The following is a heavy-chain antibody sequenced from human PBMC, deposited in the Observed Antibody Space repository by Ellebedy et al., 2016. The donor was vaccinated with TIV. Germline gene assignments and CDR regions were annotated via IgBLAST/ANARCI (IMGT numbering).Heavy chain of an antibody. Sequence: SGPTLVKPKETLTLTCTVSGFSLSNIIMGVSWIRQPPGKALEWLALIDWEDDKFYSPSLQTRLAISTDISKNQVVLTMTNMDPADTATYYCARYSSSTYYYAYDVWGHGTMVTVSS. CDR3: ARYSSSTYYYAYDV. CDR2: IDWEDDK. V-gene: IGHV2-70*12. J-gene: IGHJ3*01. CDR1: GFSLSNIIMG. D-gene: IGHD2-2*01.